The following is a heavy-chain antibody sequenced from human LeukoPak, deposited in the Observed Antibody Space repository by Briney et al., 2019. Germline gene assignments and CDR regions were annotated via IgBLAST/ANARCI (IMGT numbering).Heavy chain of an antibody. V-gene: IGHV3-7*01. CDR1: GFTFNNYL. Sequence: PGGSLRLSCAASGFTFNNYLMTWVRQAPGKGLEWVANIKQDGSEKYYVDSVKGRFTMSRDNAKNSLYLQMNSLRAEDTAVYYCARVQWELRGVGSYFEYWGQGALVTVSS. CDR3: ARVQWELRGVGSYFEY. D-gene: IGHD1-26*01. J-gene: IGHJ4*02. CDR2: IKQDGSEK.